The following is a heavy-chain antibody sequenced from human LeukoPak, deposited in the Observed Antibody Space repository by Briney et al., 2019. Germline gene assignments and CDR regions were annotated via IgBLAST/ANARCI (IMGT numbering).Heavy chain of an antibody. D-gene: IGHD6-19*01. Sequence: GGSLRLSCAASGFTFSSYWMSWVRQAPGKGLEWVANIKQDGSEKYYVDSVKGRFTISRDNAKNSLYLQMNSLRAEDTAVYYCAKDQRVAVDYFDYRGQGTLVTVSS. V-gene: IGHV3-7*01. CDR2: IKQDGSEK. J-gene: IGHJ4*02. CDR3: AKDQRVAVDYFDY. CDR1: GFTFSSYW.